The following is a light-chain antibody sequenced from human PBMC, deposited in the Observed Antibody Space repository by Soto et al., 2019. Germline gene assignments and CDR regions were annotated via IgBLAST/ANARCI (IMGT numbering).Light chain of an antibody. CDR3: QQRRNWPRT. Sequence: EIVLTQSPATLSLSPGEGATLSCRASLSVSNSLAWFQQKPGQAPRLLIYGASNRATDIPASFSGSGSGTDFTLTISSLEPEDSAVYYCQQRRNWPRTFGQGTKLEIK. V-gene: IGKV3-11*01. J-gene: IGKJ2*01. CDR2: GAS. CDR1: LSVSNS.